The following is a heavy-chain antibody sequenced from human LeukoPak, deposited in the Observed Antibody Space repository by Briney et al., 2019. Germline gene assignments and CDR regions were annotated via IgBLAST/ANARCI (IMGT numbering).Heavy chain of an antibody. CDR2: INHSGST. Sequence: PSETLSLTCAVYGGSFSGYYWSWIRQPPGKGLEWIGEINHSGSTNYNPSLKSRVTISVDTSKNQFSLKLSSVTAADTAVYYCARVWGAVAGQKPYYSDYWGQGTLVTVSS. J-gene: IGHJ4*02. CDR3: ARVWGAVAGQKPYYSDY. CDR1: GGSFSGYY. D-gene: IGHD6-19*01. V-gene: IGHV4-34*01.